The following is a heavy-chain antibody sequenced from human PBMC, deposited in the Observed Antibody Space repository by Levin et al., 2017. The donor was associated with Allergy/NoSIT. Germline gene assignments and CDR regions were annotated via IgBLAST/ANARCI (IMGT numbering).Heavy chain of an antibody. Sequence: GESLKISCAASGFTFRSYGMHWVRQAPGKGLEWVAVIWYDGSNKYYGDSVKGRFTISRDNSKNTLYLQMNSLRAEDTAVYYCARDRAAVLEIAAAGPNFDYWGQGSLVTVSS. CDR2: IWYDGSNK. J-gene: IGHJ4*02. CDR3: ARDRAAVLEIAAAGPNFDY. D-gene: IGHD6-13*01. CDR1: GFTFRSYG. V-gene: IGHV3-33*01.